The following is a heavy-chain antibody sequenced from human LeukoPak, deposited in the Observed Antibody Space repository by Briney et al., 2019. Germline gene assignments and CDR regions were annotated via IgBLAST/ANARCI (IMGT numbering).Heavy chain of an antibody. J-gene: IGHJ4*02. CDR3: ARPGGGVAFDY. CDR1: GFTFSSYS. V-gene: IGHV3-48*01. D-gene: IGHD3-10*01. CDR2: ISSSSSTI. Sequence: PGGSLRLSCAASGFTFSSYSMNWVRQAPGKGLEWVSYISSSSSTIYYADSVKGRFTISRDNAKNSLYLQMNSLRAEDTAVYYCARPGGGVAFDYWGQGTLVAVSS.